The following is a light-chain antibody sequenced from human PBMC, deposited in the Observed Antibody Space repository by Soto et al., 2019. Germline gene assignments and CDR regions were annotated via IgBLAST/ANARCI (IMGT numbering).Light chain of an antibody. CDR3: SSYTSSSTLV. CDR2: EVS. V-gene: IGLV2-14*01. Sequence: QSVLAQPASVSGSPGQSITISCTGTTSDVGGYDYVSWYQQHPGKAPKLMVYEVSNRPSGVSNRFSGSKSGNTASLTISGLQAEDEADIYCSSYTSSSTLVFGTGTKVTVL. J-gene: IGLJ1*01. CDR1: TSDVGGYDY.